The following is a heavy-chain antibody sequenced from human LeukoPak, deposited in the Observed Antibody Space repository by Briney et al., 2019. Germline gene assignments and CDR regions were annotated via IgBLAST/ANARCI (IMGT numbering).Heavy chain of an antibody. D-gene: IGHD4-17*01. J-gene: IGHJ6*03. CDR1: GYSISSGYY. CDR3: ARHGLSALDCGDYYYYYMDV. V-gene: IGHV4-38-2*01. CDR2: IYHSGST. Sequence: PSETLSLTCAVSGYSISSGYYWGWIRQPPGKGLEWIGSIYHSGSTYYNPSLKSRVTISVDTSKNQFSLKLSSVTAADTAVYYCARHGLSALDCGDYYYYYMDVWGKGTTVTVSS.